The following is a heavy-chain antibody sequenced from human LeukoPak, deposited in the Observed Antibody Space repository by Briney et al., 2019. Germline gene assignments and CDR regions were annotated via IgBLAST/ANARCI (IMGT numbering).Heavy chain of an antibody. CDR2: IYYTGNT. CDR3: ARSHYYDSSGYYYFDY. Sequence: ASETLSLTCTVSGGSISSYYWSWIRQPPGKELEWIGYIYYTGNTNYNPSLKSRVTMSVDTSKNQFSLKLSSVTAADTAVYYCARSHYYDSSGYYYFDYWGQGTLVTVSS. CDR1: GGSISSYY. D-gene: IGHD3-22*01. V-gene: IGHV4-59*12. J-gene: IGHJ4*02.